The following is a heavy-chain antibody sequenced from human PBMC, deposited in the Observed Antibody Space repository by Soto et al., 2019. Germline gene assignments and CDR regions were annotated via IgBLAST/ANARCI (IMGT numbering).Heavy chain of an antibody. CDR3: ARHKYGDYVSY. Sequence: PSETLSLTCTVSGGSISSSIYYWGWIRQPPGKGLEWIGSIYYSGSTYYNPSLKSRVTISIDTSKNQFSLKLSSVTAADTAVYYCARHKYGDYVSYWGQGTLVTVSS. CDR2: IYYSGST. CDR1: GGSISSSIYY. V-gene: IGHV4-39*01. J-gene: IGHJ4*02. D-gene: IGHD4-17*01.